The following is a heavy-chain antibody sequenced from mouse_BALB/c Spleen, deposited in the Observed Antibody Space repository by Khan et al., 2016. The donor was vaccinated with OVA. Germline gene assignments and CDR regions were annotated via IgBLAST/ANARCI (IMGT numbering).Heavy chain of an antibody. CDR3: ARHPNVSDSFDY. Sequence: QIQFQQSGPELKKPGETVKISCKASGYSFTAYGMNWVKQSPGKAFKWMGRINTYTGETKYADDFKGQFVFFLETSASTAYLQINNLKNEDTATYFCARHPNVSDSFDYWGQGTSVTVSS. J-gene: IGHJ4*01. CDR1: GYSFTAYG. CDR2: INTYTGET. V-gene: IGHV9-3-1*01.